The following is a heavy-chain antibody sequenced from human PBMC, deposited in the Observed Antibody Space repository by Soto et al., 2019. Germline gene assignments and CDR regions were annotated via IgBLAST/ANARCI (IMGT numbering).Heavy chain of an antibody. Sequence: GGSLRLSCAASGFTFSSYAMSWVRQAPGKGLEWVSAISGSGGSTYYADSVKGRFTISRDNSKNTLYLQMNSLRAEDTAVYYCAKKRSGYYDSSGPFDYWGQGTLVTVSS. D-gene: IGHD3-22*01. CDR1: GFTFSSYA. V-gene: IGHV3-23*01. CDR3: AKKRSGYYDSSGPFDY. CDR2: ISGSGGST. J-gene: IGHJ4*02.